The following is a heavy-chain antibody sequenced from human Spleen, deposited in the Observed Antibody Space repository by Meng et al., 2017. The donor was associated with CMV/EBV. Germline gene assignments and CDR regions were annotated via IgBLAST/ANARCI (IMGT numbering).Heavy chain of an antibody. CDR1: GFDFNSYS. D-gene: IGHD3-3*01. Sequence: GESLKISCAASGFDFNSYSMNWVRQAPGKGLEWVSSISSSSTYIYYADSVKGRFIISRDNAKNSLYLQMNSLRAEDTAVYYCARGGDFWSGYGYWGQGTLVTVSS. V-gene: IGHV3-21*01. CDR2: ISSSSTYI. CDR3: ARGGDFWSGYGY. J-gene: IGHJ4*02.